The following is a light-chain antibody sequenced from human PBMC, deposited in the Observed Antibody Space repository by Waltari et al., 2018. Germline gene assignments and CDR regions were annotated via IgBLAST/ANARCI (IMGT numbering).Light chain of an antibody. V-gene: IGKV4-1*01. CDR2: WAS. CDR3: QQYYSTPQT. J-gene: IGKJ1*01. Sequence: DIVMTQSPDSLAVSLGERATLNRKSSQRVLYSSNNKNYLAWYQQKPGQPPKLLIYWASTRESGVPDRFSGSGSGTDFTLTISSLQAEDVAVYYCQQYYSTPQTFGQGTKVEIK. CDR1: QRVLYSSNNKNY.